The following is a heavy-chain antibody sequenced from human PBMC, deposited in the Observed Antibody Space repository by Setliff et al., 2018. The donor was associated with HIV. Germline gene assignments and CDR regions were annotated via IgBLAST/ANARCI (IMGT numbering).Heavy chain of an antibody. CDR3: ARAGYNSRPYYFDY. CDR1: GGSLSGYY. V-gene: IGHV4-59*08. J-gene: IGHJ4*02. D-gene: IGHD6-13*01. Sequence: PSETLSLTCVVYGGSLSGYYWSWIRQPPGKGLEWIGYIYYSGSTNYNPSLKSRVTISVDTSKNQFSLKLSSVTAADTAVYYCARAGYNSRPYYFDYWVQGTLVTVSS. CDR2: IYYSGST.